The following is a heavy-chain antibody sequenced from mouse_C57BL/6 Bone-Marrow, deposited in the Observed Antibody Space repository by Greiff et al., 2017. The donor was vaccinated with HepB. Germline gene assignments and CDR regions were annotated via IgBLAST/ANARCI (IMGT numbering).Heavy chain of an antibody. J-gene: IGHJ3*01. CDR1: GYSFTDYN. D-gene: IGHD2-4*01. Sequence: VQLKESGPELVKPGASVKISCKASGYSFTDYNMNWVKQSNGKRLEWIGVINPNYGTTSYNQKFKSMATLTVNKSSSTAYMQLNSLTSEDSAVYYCARDGGLRRLFAYWGQGTLVTVSA. CDR3: ARDGGLRRLFAY. CDR2: INPNYGTT. V-gene: IGHV1-39*01.